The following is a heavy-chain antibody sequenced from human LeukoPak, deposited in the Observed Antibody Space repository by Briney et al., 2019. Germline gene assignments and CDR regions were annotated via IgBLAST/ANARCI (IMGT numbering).Heavy chain of an antibody. CDR2: ISYSGRA. Sequence: SVTLSLTCTVSGGSVSSDNYYWTWIRQPPGKGLEWFGYISYSGRATYNPSLKSRVTMSIDTSKNHFSLKLSSLTAADTAVYYCARDFCSSTSCHFDYWGQGTLVTVSS. J-gene: IGHJ4*02. CDR1: GGSVSSDNYY. V-gene: IGHV4-61*03. CDR3: ARDFCSSTSCHFDY. D-gene: IGHD2-2*01.